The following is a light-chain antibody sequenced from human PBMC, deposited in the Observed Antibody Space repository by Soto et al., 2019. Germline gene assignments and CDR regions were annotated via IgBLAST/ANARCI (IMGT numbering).Light chain of an antibody. CDR3: QQYGDSPT. CDR1: QSVSSN. CDR2: GAS. V-gene: IGKV3-15*01. J-gene: IGKJ1*01. Sequence: EIVMTQSPATLSVSPGERATLSCRASQSVSSNLAWYQQKPGQAPRLLIYGASTRATGIPARYSGSGSGTDFTLTISRLEPEDFAVFYCQQYGDSPTFGQGTKVDI.